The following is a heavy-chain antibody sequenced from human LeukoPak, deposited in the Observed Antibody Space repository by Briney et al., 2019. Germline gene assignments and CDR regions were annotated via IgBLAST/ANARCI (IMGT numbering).Heavy chain of an antibody. J-gene: IGHJ4*02. CDR2: IYSGGST. Sequence: GGSLRLSCAASGFTVSSNYMSWVCQAPGKGLEWVSVIYSGGSTYYADSVKGRFTISRDNSMNTLYLQMNSLRAEDTAVYYCARDLRLTTIFGVVSNWGQGTLVTVSS. V-gene: IGHV3-66*02. CDR1: GFTVSSNY. D-gene: IGHD3-3*01. CDR3: ARDLRLTTIFGVVSN.